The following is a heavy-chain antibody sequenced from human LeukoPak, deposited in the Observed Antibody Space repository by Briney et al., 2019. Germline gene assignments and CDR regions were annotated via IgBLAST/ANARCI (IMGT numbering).Heavy chain of an antibody. CDR1: GFTFSSYA. Sequence: GGSLRLSCAASGFTFSSYAMHWVRQAPGKGLEWVAVISYDGSNKYYADSVKGRFTISRDNSKNTLYLQMNSLRAEDTAVYYCARELSGYDTHFDYWGQGTLVTVSS. D-gene: IGHD5-12*01. V-gene: IGHV3-30*04. J-gene: IGHJ4*02. CDR2: ISYDGSNK. CDR3: ARELSGYDTHFDY.